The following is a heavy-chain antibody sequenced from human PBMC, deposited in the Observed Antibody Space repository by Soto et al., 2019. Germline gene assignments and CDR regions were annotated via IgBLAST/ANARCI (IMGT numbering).Heavy chain of an antibody. CDR1: GFPFNTSW. CDR3: ARGRSSGWYRWLDP. CDR2: MSERGVNK. J-gene: IGHJ5*02. V-gene: IGHV3-23*01. D-gene: IGHD6-19*01. Sequence: GGSLRLSCAASGFPFNTSWMSWVRRAPGKGLEWVAGMSERGVNKNYADSVKGRFTISRDNSKNTLYLQMSNLRAEDTAVYFCARGRSSGWYRWLDPWGQGTPVTVS.